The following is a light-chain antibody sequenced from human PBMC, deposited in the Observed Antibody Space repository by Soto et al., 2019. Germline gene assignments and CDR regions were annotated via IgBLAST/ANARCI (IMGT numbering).Light chain of an antibody. CDR3: LLFNTYPQA. Sequence: AIQLTQSPSSLSASIGDRVTITCRARQGIGSALAWYQQAPGTPPKLLIFDASTLENGVPSRVSGGGSGTDFTLTISNLQPEDFATYYCLLFNTYPQAFGGGTKVEIK. V-gene: IGKV1-13*02. CDR2: DAS. J-gene: IGKJ4*01. CDR1: QGIGSA.